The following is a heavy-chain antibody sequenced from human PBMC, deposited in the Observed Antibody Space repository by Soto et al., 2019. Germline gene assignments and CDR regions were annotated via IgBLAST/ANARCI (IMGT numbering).Heavy chain of an antibody. Sequence: SETLSLTCAVYGGSFSGYYWSWIRQPPGKXLEWIGEINHSGSTNYNPSLKSRVTISVDTSKNQFSLKLSSVTAADTAVYYCARGLKPPPNSSGWYDYFDYWGQGTLVTVSS. CDR2: INHSGST. J-gene: IGHJ4*02. D-gene: IGHD6-19*01. CDR3: ARGLKPPPNSSGWYDYFDY. CDR1: GGSFSGYY. V-gene: IGHV4-34*01.